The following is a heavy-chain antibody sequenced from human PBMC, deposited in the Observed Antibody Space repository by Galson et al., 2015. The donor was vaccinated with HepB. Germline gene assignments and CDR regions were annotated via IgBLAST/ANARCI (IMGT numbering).Heavy chain of an antibody. CDR2: IYSGGST. Sequence: SLRLSCAASGFTVSSNYMSWVRQAPGKGLEWVSVIYSGGSTYYADSVKGRFTISRDNSKNTLYLQMNSLKAEDTAVYYCARDYSSAWLGYWGQGTLVTVSS. CDR1: GFTVSSNY. V-gene: IGHV3-66*01. CDR3: ARDYSSAWLGY. J-gene: IGHJ4*02. D-gene: IGHD6-25*01.